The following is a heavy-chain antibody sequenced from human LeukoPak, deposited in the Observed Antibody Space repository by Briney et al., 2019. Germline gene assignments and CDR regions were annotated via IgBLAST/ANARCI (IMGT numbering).Heavy chain of an antibody. D-gene: IGHD3-10*01. CDR3: ARVRGKGHMVRAHAFDI. Sequence: GRSLSLSCAASGFTFSSYAMHWLRQATGKGLEWVAVISYDGSNKYYADSVKGRFTISRDNSKNTLYLQMNSLRAEDTAVYYCARVRGKGHMVRAHAFDIWGQGTMVTVSS. CDR1: GFTFSSYA. CDR2: ISYDGSNK. J-gene: IGHJ3*02. V-gene: IGHV3-30-3*01.